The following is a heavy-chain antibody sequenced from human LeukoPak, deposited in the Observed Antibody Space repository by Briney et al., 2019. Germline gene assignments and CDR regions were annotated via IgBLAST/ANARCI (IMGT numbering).Heavy chain of an antibody. D-gene: IGHD2-15*01. J-gene: IGHJ5*02. Sequence: GGSLRLSCAAYGFTFRDYSMSWVRQAPGKGLEWVSNIRSTGGDTYYTDSVKGRFTISRDNSKNTLYLEMNSLRAEDTAVYYCAKGGYTTWFDPWGQGTLVTVSS. CDR2: IRSTGGDT. V-gene: IGHV3-23*01. CDR3: AKGGYTTWFDP. CDR1: GFTFRDYS.